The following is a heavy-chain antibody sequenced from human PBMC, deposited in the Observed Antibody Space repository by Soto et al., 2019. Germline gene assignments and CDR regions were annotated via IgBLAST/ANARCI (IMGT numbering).Heavy chain of an antibody. J-gene: IGHJ4*02. CDR2: INPNSGVT. CDR1: GYTFTDYY. V-gene: IGHV1-2*04. Sequence: QVQLVQSGAEVKKPGASVKVSCKASGYTFTDYYMHWVRQAPGQGLEWMGWINPNSGVTNYAQKFQAWVTMTRDTPVSTAYMELRRLRSDVTAVYSCAREGGYSSGLGIDYWGQGTVVTVSS. CDR3: AREGGYSSGLGIDY. D-gene: IGHD6-19*01.